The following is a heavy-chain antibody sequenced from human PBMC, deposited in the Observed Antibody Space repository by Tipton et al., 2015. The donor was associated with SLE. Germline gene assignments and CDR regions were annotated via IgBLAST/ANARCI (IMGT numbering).Heavy chain of an antibody. CDR2: IDHRGGT. CDR1: GGSFSGYY. V-gene: IGHV4-34*01. CDR3: ARLRRFFTTQAHYFDF. J-gene: IGHJ4*02. Sequence: LRLSCAVYGGSFSGYYWSWIRQPPGKRLEYIGEIDHRGGTNYNPSLKSRVTMSVDTSKNQFSLKLRSVTAADTAVYYCARLRRFFTTQAHYFDFWGQGTLVTVSS. D-gene: IGHD3-3*01.